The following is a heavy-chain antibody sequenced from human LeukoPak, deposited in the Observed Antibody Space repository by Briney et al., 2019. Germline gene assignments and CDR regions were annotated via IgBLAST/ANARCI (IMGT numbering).Heavy chain of an antibody. CDR3: ARGVRITIFGVVTRNWFDP. CDR1: GYTFTSYG. Sequence: GASVKVSCKASGYTFTSYGISWVRQAPGQGLEWMGWISAYNGNTNYAQKLQGRVTMTTDTSTSTAYMELRSLRSDDTAVYYCARGVRITIFGVVTRNWFDPWGQGTLVTVSS. CDR2: ISAYNGNT. D-gene: IGHD3-3*01. V-gene: IGHV1-18*01. J-gene: IGHJ5*02.